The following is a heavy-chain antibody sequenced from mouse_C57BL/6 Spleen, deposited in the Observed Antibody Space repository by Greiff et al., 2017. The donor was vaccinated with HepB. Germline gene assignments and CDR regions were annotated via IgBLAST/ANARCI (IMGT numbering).Heavy chain of an antibody. CDR2: INPNYGTT. CDR3: ANYYGSSPLYYAMDY. V-gene: IGHV1-39*01. Sequence: EVQLQQSGPELVKPGASVKISCKASGYSFTDYNMNWVKQSNGKSLEWIGVINPNYGTTSYNQKFKGKATLTVDQSSSTAYMQLNSLTSEDSAVYYCANYYGSSPLYYAMDYWGQGTSVTVSS. J-gene: IGHJ4*01. CDR1: GYSFTDYN. D-gene: IGHD1-1*01.